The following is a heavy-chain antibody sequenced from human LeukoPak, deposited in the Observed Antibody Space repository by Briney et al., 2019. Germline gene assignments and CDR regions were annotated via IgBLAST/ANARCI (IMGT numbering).Heavy chain of an antibody. CDR2: ISSSSSYI. V-gene: IGHV3-21*01. Sequence: PGGSLRLSCAASGFTFSSYSMNWVRQAPGKGLEWVSSISSSSSYIYYADSVKGRFTISRDNAKDSLYLQMNSLRAEDTAVYYCARIIAVAALTGFGPWGQGTLVTVSS. CDR1: GFTFSSYS. D-gene: IGHD6-19*01. J-gene: IGHJ5*02. CDR3: ARIIAVAALTGFGP.